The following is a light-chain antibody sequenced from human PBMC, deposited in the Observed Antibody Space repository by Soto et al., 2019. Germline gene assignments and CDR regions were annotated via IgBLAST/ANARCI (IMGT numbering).Light chain of an antibody. CDR2: GAS. V-gene: IGKV3-20*01. CDR3: QQYGRPSRT. Sequence: EIVLTQSPGTLSLSPGERATLSCRASQSVSSYLAWYQQKPGQAPRLLIYGASRRATGIPDRFSGSGSGTDFTLTISRLEPEDFAVDYCQQYGRPSRTFGQGNKVEIK. CDR1: QSVSSY. J-gene: IGKJ1*01.